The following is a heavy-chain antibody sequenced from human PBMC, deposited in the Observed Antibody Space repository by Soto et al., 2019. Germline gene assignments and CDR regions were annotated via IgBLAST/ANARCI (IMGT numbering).Heavy chain of an antibody. CDR2: FDPEDGET. J-gene: IGHJ3*02. D-gene: IGHD3-16*01. CDR1: GYTLTELS. Sequence: ASVKVSCKVSGYTLTELSMHWVRQAPGKGLEWMGGFDPEDGETIYAQKFQGRVTMTEDTSTDTAYMELSSLRSEDTAVYYCATGFGLPYAFDIWGQGTMVTVSS. V-gene: IGHV1-24*01. CDR3: ATGFGLPYAFDI.